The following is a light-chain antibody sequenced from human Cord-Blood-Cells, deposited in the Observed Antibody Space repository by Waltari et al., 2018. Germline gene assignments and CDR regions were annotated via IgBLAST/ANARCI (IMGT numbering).Light chain of an antibody. V-gene: IGLV2-11*01. CDR3: CSYAGSYTGV. J-gene: IGLJ2*01. Sequence: QSALTQPRSVSGSPGQSVTISCTGTSSDVGGYNYVSWYHQHPGKAPKLMIYDVSKRPSGVPDRFSGSKSGNTASLTISVLQAEDEADYYCCSYAGSYTGVFGGGTKLTVL. CDR1: SSDVGGYNY. CDR2: DVS.